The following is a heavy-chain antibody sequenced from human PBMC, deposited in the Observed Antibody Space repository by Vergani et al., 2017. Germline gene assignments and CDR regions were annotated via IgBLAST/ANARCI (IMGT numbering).Heavy chain of an antibody. Sequence: QVQLVQSGAEVKKPGASVKVSCKASGYTFSTYGISWVRQAPGQGLEWMGWISAYNGNTNYPEKFQGRVTITADTSTDTAYMELSSLRSEDTAVYYCATGTLAFRPDIVVVVAATPFEYFQHWGQGTLVTVSS. J-gene: IGHJ1*01. V-gene: IGHV1-18*01. D-gene: IGHD2-15*01. CDR3: ATGTLAFRPDIVVVVAATPFEYFQH. CDR2: ISAYNGNT. CDR1: GYTFSTYG.